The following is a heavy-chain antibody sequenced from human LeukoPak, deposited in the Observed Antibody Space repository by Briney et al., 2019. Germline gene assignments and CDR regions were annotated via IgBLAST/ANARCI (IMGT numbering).Heavy chain of an antibody. CDR2: IRYDGSTK. V-gene: IGHV3-30*02. D-gene: IGHD6-13*01. J-gene: IGHJ4*02. CDR1: GFTFSTYG. CDR3: AKEPMPGYSSSWYEDYFDY. Sequence: KPGGSLRLSCAASGFTFSTYGMYWVRQAPGKGLEWVAYIRYDGSTKYYADSVKGRFTISRDNSKNTLYLQMNSLRAEDTAVYYCAKEPMPGYSSSWYEDYFDYWGQGTLVTVSS.